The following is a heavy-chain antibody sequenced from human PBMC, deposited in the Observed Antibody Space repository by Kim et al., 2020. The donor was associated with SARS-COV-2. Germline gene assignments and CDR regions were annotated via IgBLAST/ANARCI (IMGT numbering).Heavy chain of an antibody. CDR3: AMGTRDPRAVDI. V-gene: IGHV6-1*01. D-gene: IGHD7-27*01. Sequence: EYAVSLESRISINPDTSKNQFSLQLNSVTPEDTAVYHCAMGTRDPRAVDIWGQGTLVTVSS. J-gene: IGHJ3*02.